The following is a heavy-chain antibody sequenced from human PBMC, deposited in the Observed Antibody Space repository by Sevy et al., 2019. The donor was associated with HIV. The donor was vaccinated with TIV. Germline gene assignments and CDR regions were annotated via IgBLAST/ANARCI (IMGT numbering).Heavy chain of an antibody. J-gene: IGHJ4*02. Sequence: GGSLRLSCAASGFTFSNAWMSWVRQAPGKGLEWVGRIKSKTDGGSTDYAAPVKGRFTISRDDSKNTLDLQMNSLKTEDTAIYYCTTDSKKRGLCGLLDYWGQGTLVTVSS. CDR3: TTDSKKRGLCGLLDY. CDR1: GFTFSNAW. D-gene: IGHD1-26*01. V-gene: IGHV3-15*01. CDR2: IKSKTDGGST.